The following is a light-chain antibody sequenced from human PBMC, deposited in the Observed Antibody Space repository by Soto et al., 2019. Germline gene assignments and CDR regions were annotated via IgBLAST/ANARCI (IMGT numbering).Light chain of an antibody. CDR1: QSVSSSY. J-gene: IGKJ4*01. Sequence: EIVLALSPGTLSLSPGERATLSCSASQSVSSSYLAWYQQKPGQAPRLLIYGASSRATGIPDRFSGSGSGTDFTLTISRLEPEDFAVYYCQQYGSSPLTFGGGTKVDIK. V-gene: IGKV3-20*01. CDR2: GAS. CDR3: QQYGSSPLT.